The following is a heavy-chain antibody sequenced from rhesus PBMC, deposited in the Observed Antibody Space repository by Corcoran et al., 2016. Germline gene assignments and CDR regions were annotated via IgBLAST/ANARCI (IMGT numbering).Heavy chain of an antibody. Sequence: QVQLQESGPGLVKPSETLSLTCAVSGYSISDSYYWNCIRQPPGKGLEWMGRIYGSGGSTSYNPSLKRRVTISKDTSKNQFSLKLSSVTAADTAVYYCARYSIPYYGLDSWGQGVVVTVSS. CDR3: ARYSIPYYGLDS. CDR1: GYSISDSYY. CDR2: IYGSGGST. D-gene: IGHD4-23*01. V-gene: IGHV4-92*01. J-gene: IGHJ6*01.